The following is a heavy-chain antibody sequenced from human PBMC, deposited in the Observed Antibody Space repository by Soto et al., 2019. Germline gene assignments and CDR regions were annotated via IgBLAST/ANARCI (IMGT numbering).Heavy chain of an antibody. Sequence: GASLKISCKGSGYSFTSYWISWVRQMPGKGLEWMGRIDPSDSYTNYSPSFQGHVTISADKSISTAYLQWSSLKASDTAMYYCARHTGGDYYYYGMDVWGQGTTVTVSS. CDR3: ARHTGGDYYYYGMDV. V-gene: IGHV5-10-1*01. CDR1: GYSFTSYW. J-gene: IGHJ6*02. CDR2: IDPSDSYT. D-gene: IGHD5-18*01.